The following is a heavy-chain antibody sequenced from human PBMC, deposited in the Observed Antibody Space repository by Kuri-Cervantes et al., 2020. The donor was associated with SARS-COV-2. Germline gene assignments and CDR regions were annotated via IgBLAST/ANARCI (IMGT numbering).Heavy chain of an antibody. J-gene: IGHJ5*02. Sequence: SETLSLTCTVSGYSISSDNYWGWIRQPPGKGLEWIGEINHSGSTNYNPSLKSRVTISVDTSKNQFSLKLSSVTAADTAVYYCARWGLGIVVVTANWFDPWGQGTLVTVSS. CDR3: ARWGLGIVVVTANWFDP. CDR2: INHSGST. V-gene: IGHV4-38-2*02. D-gene: IGHD2-21*02. CDR1: GYSISSDNY.